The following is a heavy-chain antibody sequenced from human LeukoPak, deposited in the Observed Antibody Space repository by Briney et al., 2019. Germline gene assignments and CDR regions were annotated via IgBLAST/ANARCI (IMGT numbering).Heavy chain of an antibody. V-gene: IGHV3-33*06. J-gene: IGHJ4*02. CDR3: ANGYLDN. CDR2: TWYDGSKE. CDR1: GFSSSSYG. Sequence: GGSLRLSCVASGFSSSSYGMHLVRQGPGKGLEWVGVTWYDGSKEYYADSVKGRFIISRDNSKNTMYLQMNSLRAEDTAVYYCANGYLDNWGQGTLVTVSS.